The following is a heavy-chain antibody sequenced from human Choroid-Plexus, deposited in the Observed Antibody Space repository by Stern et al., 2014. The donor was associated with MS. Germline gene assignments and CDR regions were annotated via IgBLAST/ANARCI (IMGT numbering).Heavy chain of an antibody. J-gene: IGHJ4*02. CDR1: GYSFSTYW. CDR3: ASLGQLTYGLDY. CDR2: IYPSDSDT. V-gene: IGHV5-51*01. Sequence: EVHLVESGAEVKKPGESLKISCKGSGYSFSTYWVGWVRQMPGKGLEWMGIIYPSDSDTRYSPSFQGQVGISVDKSNSTAYLQWSSLKASDTAMYYCASLGQLTYGLDYWGQGTLVTVSS. D-gene: IGHD3-16*01.